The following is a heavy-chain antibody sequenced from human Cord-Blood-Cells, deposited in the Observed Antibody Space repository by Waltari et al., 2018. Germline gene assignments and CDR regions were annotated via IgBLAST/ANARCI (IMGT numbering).Heavy chain of an antibody. D-gene: IGHD3-22*01. CDR3: SRGRFYDVDY. V-gene: IGHV3-30-3*01. J-gene: IGHJ4*02. Sequence: QVQLVESGGGVVQPGRSRRLSCAASGFTFSSYAMHWVRQAPDKGLEWVAVISYEGSNKYYAESGKGRFTISRDNSKNTLYLQMNSLRDEDTAVYYCSRGRFYDVDYWGQGTLVTVSS. CDR2: ISYEGSNK. CDR1: GFTFSSYA.